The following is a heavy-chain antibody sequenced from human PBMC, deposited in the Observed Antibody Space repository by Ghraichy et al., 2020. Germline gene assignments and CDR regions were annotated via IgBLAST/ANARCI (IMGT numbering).Heavy chain of an antibody. V-gene: IGHV4-59*01. D-gene: IGHD6-13*01. CDR2: IYYSGST. Sequence: SETLSLTCTVSGGSISSYYWSWIRQPPGKGLEWIGYIYYSGSTNYNPSLKSRVTISVDTSKNQFSLKLSSVTAADTAVYYCARVVGYSSSCFDYWGQGTLVTVSS. J-gene: IGHJ4*02. CDR1: GGSISSYY. CDR3: ARVVGYSSSCFDY.